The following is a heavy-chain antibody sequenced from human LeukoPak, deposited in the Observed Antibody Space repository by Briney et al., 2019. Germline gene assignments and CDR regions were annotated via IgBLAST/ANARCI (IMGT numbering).Heavy chain of an antibody. CDR2: INHSGST. D-gene: IGHD3-22*01. CDR3: ALFDYDSSGYYYEWDY. V-gene: IGHV4-34*01. CDR1: GGSFSGYY. Sequence: SETLSLTCAVYGGSFSGYYWSWIRQPPGKGLEWIGEINHSGSTNYNPSLKSRVTISVDTSKNQFSLKVSSVTAADTAVYYCALFDYDSSGYYYEWDYWGQGTLVTVSS. J-gene: IGHJ4*02.